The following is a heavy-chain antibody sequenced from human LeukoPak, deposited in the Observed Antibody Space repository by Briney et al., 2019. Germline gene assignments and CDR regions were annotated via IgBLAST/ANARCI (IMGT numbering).Heavy chain of an antibody. CDR1: GFTFNSYS. V-gene: IGHV3-21*01. CDR3: ARAPPHYSGSYFPAML. CDR2: ITSSSTYI. J-gene: IGHJ4*02. D-gene: IGHD1-26*01. Sequence: GGSLRLSCAASGFTFNSYSMNWVRQAPGKGLEWVSSITSSSTYIFYADSLKGRFTISRDNAKNSVYLQMNGLRAEDTAVYYCARAPPHYSGSYFPAMLWGQGTLVTVSS.